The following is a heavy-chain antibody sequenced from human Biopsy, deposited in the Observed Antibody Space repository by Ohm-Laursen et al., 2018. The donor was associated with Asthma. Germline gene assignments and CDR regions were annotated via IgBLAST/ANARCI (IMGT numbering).Heavy chain of an antibody. J-gene: IGHJ4*02. CDR2: HNHEEGGT. Sequence: ALVKVSCKTSGYSLTDLSMHWVRQAPGQGLEWMGGHNHEEGGTVYARRFQGRVTMTEDTSTDTAYMELSSLRSDDTAVYYCASDFPKGYVRYNFQFWGQGTLVTVSS. V-gene: IGHV1-24*01. D-gene: IGHD5-12*01. CDR3: ASDFPKGYVRYNFQF. CDR1: GYSLTDLS.